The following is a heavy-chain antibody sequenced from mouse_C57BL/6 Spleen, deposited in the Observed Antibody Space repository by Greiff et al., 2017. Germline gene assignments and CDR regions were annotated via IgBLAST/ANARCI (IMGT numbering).Heavy chain of an antibody. J-gene: IGHJ2*01. Sequence: VQLQQSGAELVKPGASVKLSCKASGYTFTEYTIHWVKQRSGQGLEWIGWFYPGSGSIKYNEKFKDKATLTADKSSSTVYMELSRLTSEDSAVYFCARHPDYYGSRGYYFDYWGQGTTLTVSS. D-gene: IGHD1-1*01. CDR2: FYPGSGSI. CDR1: GYTFTEYT. CDR3: ARHPDYYGSRGYYFDY. V-gene: IGHV1-62-2*01.